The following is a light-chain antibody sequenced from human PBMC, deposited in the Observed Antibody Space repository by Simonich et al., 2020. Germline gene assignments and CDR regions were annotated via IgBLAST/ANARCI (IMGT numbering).Light chain of an antibody. CDR1: SSDVGGYNL. J-gene: IGLJ3*02. CDR3: CSYAGSSTWV. CDR2: EGS. V-gene: IGLV2-23*01. Sequence: SALAQPASVSGSSGQSITLSCTETSSDVGGYNLVSWYQQHPGKAPKLLIYEGSKRPSGVSNRFSGSKAGNTASLTISGLQAEDEADYYCCSYAGSSTWVFGGGTKLTVL.